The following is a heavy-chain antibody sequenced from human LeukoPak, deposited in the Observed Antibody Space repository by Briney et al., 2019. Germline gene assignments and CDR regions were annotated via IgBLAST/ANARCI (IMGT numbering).Heavy chain of an antibody. V-gene: IGHV3-23*01. CDR2: ISGSGGST. Sequence: GGSLRLSCAASGFTFSSYAMSWFRQAPGKGLEWVSAISGSGGSTYYADSVKGRFTISRDNSKNTLYLQMNSLRAEDTAVYYCAKILRLGELSGFDYWGQGTLVTVSS. J-gene: IGHJ4*02. CDR3: AKILRLGELSGFDY. D-gene: IGHD3-16*02. CDR1: GFTFSSYA.